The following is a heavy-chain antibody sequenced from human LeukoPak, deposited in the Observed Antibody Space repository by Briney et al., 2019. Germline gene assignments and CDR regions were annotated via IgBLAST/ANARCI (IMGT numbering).Heavy chain of an antibody. V-gene: IGHV4-59*12. D-gene: IGHD6-6*01. CDR2: IYDSGST. Sequence: PSETLSLTCTVSGGSISSYYWSWIRQPPGKGLEWIGYIYDSGSTNYNPSLKSRVTISVDTSKNQFSLKLSSVTAADTAVYYCAGSIAALVDYWGQGTLVTVSS. CDR3: AGSIAALVDY. CDR1: GGSISSYY. J-gene: IGHJ4*02.